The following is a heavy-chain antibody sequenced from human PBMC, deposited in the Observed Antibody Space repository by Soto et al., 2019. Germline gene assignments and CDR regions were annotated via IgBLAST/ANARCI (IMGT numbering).Heavy chain of an antibody. D-gene: IGHD6-13*01. V-gene: IGHV4-59*01. Sequence: QVQLQESGPGLVRPSETLSLTCTVSGASIRSYYWSWIRQPPGKGLEWIGFIHHSGSTNYNPSPKSRLTMSVDTSKNQFSLKLSSVTAADTAVYYCTRGDSSSWRPHFDYWGQGTLVTVSS. CDR2: IHHSGST. CDR3: TRGDSSSWRPHFDY. CDR1: GASIRSYY. J-gene: IGHJ4*02.